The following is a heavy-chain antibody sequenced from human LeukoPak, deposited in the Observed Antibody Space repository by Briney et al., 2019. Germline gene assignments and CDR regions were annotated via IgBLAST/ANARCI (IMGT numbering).Heavy chain of an antibody. Sequence: SLRLSCAASGFTFDDYAMHWVRQAPGKGLEWVSGISWNSGSIGYADSVKGRFTISRDNAKNSLYLQMNSLRAEDTALYYCAKAAGKVYWGQGTLVTVSS. D-gene: IGHD6-13*01. CDR3: AKAAGKVY. CDR2: ISWNSGSI. V-gene: IGHV3-9*01. CDR1: GFTFDDYA. J-gene: IGHJ4*02.